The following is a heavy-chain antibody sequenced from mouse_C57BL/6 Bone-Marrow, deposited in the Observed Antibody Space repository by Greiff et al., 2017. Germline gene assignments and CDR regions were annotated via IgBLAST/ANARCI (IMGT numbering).Heavy chain of an antibody. Sequence: EVQLQQSGPELVKPGASVKMSCKASGYTFTDYNMHWVKQSHGKSLEWIGYINPNNGGTSYNQKFKGKATLTVNKSSSTAYMELRSLTSEDSAVYYCARLGLRRGYYAMDYWGQGTSVTVSS. CDR3: ARLGLRRGYYAMDY. D-gene: IGHD2-2*01. CDR2: INPNNGGT. V-gene: IGHV1-22*01. CDR1: GYTFTDYN. J-gene: IGHJ4*01.